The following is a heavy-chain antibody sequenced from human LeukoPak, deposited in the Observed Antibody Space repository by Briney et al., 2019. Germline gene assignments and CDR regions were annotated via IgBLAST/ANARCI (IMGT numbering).Heavy chain of an antibody. J-gene: IGHJ3*02. Sequence: SQTLSLTCTVSGGSINSGDYYWRWLRQPPGKGLEWIGYIYYTGNTYYNPSLKSRINISVDTSKKQFSLKLRSVTAADTAVYYCARATITMAVGVPADAFDIWGPGTMVTVSS. D-gene: IGHD3-10*01. CDR2: IYYTGNT. V-gene: IGHV4-30-4*08. CDR1: GGSINSGDYY. CDR3: ARATITMAVGVPADAFDI.